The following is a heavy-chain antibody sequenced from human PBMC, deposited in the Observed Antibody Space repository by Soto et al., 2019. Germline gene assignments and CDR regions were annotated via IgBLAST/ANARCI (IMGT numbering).Heavy chain of an antibody. V-gene: IGHV3-72*01. J-gene: IGHJ4*02. CDR2: TRNKANGYTT. CDR3: VRACLGGGTCSGFGTYLDS. CDR1: GFTFSDHY. D-gene: IGHD2-15*01. Sequence: GGSLRLSCAASGFTFSDHYMDWVRQAPGKGLEWVGRTRNKANGYTTEYAASVKGRFTISRDDSKNLVFLQMNSLETDDTAVYYCVRACLGGGTCSGFGTYLDSWGQGTLVTVSS.